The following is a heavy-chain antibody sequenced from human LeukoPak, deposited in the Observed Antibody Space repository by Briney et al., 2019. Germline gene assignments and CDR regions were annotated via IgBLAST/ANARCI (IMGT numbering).Heavy chain of an antibody. CDR1: GGTFSRYG. D-gene: IGHD3-3*01. CDR3: ARAARTLFGVFIIAAFDI. J-gene: IGHJ3*02. V-gene: IGHV1-69*06. Sequence: SVKVSCKASGGTFSRYGINWVRQAPGQGLEWMGGIIPIFGAANYAQKFQGRVTITADTSTNTAYMELGSLRSEDAAVYYCARAARTLFGVFIIAAFDIWGQGTMVTVSS. CDR2: IIPIFGAA.